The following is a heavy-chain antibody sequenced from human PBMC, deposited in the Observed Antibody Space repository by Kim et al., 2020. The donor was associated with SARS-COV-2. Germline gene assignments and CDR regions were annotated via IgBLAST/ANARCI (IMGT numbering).Heavy chain of an antibody. J-gene: IGHJ4*02. CDR3: ATGLYCSSTACFGYPFDQ. V-gene: IGHV3-23*01. CDR1: GFTFNSYA. CDR2: IIGCGGST. Sequence: GGSLRLSCAASGFTFNSYAMSWVRQAPGKGLEWVSVIIGCGGSTYYADSVMGRFTISRDNSKSTLYLKMNSLSAEDTALYYCATGLYCSSTACFGYPFDQGGQGALLTVSS. D-gene: IGHD2-2*01.